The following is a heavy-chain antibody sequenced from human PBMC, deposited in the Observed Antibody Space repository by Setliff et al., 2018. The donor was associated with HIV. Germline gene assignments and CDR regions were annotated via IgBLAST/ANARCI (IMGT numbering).Heavy chain of an antibody. D-gene: IGHD6-19*01. J-gene: IGHJ4*02. V-gene: IGHV3-49*04. CDR2: IRGKAYGETA. Sequence: GGSLRLSCTASGFTFGDYAVSWVRQAPGKGLEWVGFIRGKAYGETADFAASLKGRFTISRDDSKSIAYLQMNSLKTEDTAVYYCARGVPAVTGYHFDYWGQGTLVTVS. CDR1: GFTFGDYA. CDR3: ARGVPAVTGYHFDY.